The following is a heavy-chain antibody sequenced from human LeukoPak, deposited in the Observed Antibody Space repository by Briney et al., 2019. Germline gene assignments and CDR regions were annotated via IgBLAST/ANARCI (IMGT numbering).Heavy chain of an antibody. J-gene: IGHJ4*02. CDR2: MSGSGGST. Sequence: GGSLRLSCVASGFTFSDYAMIWVRQAPGKGLEWVSTMSGSGGSTYYADSVKGRFTISRDNSKNTLSLQTNSLRAEDTAVYYCAKTRGYGDWTFDYWGQGTLVTVSS. D-gene: IGHD4-17*01. V-gene: IGHV3-23*01. CDR3: AKTRGYGDWTFDY. CDR1: GFTFSDYA.